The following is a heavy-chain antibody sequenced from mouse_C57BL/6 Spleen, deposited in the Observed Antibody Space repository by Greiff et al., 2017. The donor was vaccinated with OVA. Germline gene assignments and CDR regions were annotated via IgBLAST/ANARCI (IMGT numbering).Heavy chain of an antibody. CDR3: ARDDYDYDGDYYAMDY. J-gene: IGHJ4*01. V-gene: IGHV3-6*01. D-gene: IGHD2-4*01. Sequence: ESGPGLVKPSQSLSLTCSVTGYSITSGYYWNWIRQFPGNKLEWMGYISYDGSNNYNPSLKNRISITRDTSKNQFFLKLNSVTTEDTATYYCARDDYDYDGDYYAMDYWGQGTSVTVSS. CDR2: ISYDGSN. CDR1: GYSITSGYY.